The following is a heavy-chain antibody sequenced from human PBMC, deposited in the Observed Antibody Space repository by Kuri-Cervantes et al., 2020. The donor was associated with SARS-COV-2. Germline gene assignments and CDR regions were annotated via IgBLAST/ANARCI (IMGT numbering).Heavy chain of an antibody. D-gene: IGHD4-11*01. CDR1: GFTFSSYG. V-gene: IGHV3-30*18. CDR2: ITFDGSNK. J-gene: IGHJ6*02. CDR3: AKLHYSKAYYYDGMDV. Sequence: GGSLRLSCAASGFTFSSYGMHWVRQAPGKGLEWVAVITFDGSNKYYADSVKGRFTISRDNSKNTLYLQMNSLRAEDTAVYYCAKLHYSKAYYYDGMDVWGQGTTVTVSS.